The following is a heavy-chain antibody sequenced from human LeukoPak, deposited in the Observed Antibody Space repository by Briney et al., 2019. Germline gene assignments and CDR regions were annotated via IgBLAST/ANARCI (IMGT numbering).Heavy chain of an antibody. J-gene: IGHJ4*02. V-gene: IGHV4-34*01. CDR3: ARSHVYGDYPEL. D-gene: IGHD4-17*01. Sequence: KPSETLSLTCAVYGGSFSGYYWSWIRQPPGKGLEWIGEINHSGSTNYNPSLKSRVTISVDTSKNQFSLKLSSVTAADTAVYYCARSHVYGDYPELWGQGTLVTVSS. CDR2: INHSGST. CDR1: GGSFSGYY.